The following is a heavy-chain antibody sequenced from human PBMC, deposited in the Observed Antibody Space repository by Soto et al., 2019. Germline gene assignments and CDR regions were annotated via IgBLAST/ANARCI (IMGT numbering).Heavy chain of an antibody. D-gene: IGHD3-10*01. CDR1: GGSISSYY. CDR3: ARVYGSGSSFTFDY. Sequence: KASETLSLTCTVSGGSISSYYWSWIRQPPGKGLEWIGYIYYSGSTNYNPSLKSRVTISVDTSKNQFSLKLSSVTAADTAVYYCARVYGSGSSFTFDYWGQGTLVTVSS. CDR2: IYYSGST. J-gene: IGHJ4*02. V-gene: IGHV4-59*01.